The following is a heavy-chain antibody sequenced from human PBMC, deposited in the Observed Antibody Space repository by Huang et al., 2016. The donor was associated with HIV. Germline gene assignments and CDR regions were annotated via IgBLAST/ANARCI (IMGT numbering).Heavy chain of an antibody. D-gene: IGHD2-15*01. CDR1: GGSISSYY. CDR3: ARDRGVDGSAWHTIDL. Sequence: QVQLRESGPGLVKPSETLSLTCTVSGGSISSYYWTWIRQPPGKGLEWIGYVYYSGSTNLNPSLKSRVSMSVDTTKKQFSLKLSSATAADTAVYYCARDRGVDGSAWHTIDLWGLGTLVTVSS. CDR2: VYYSGST. V-gene: IGHV4-59*01. J-gene: IGHJ5*02.